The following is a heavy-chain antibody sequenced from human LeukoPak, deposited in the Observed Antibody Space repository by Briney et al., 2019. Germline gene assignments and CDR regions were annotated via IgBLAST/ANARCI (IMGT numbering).Heavy chain of an antibody. Sequence: GGSLRLSCAVSGFTFSSYAMSWVRQAPGKGLEWVSAISGSGGSTYYADSVKGRFTISRDNSKNTLYLQMNSLRAEDTAVYYCAKGRGSYYYYGMDVWGQGTTVTVSS. CDR2: ISGSGGST. CDR3: AKGRGSYYYYGMDV. CDR1: GFTFSSYA. V-gene: IGHV3-23*01. J-gene: IGHJ6*02. D-gene: IGHD3-10*01.